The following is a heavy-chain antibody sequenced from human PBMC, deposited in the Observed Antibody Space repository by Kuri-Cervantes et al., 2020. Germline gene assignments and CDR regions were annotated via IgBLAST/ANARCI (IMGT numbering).Heavy chain of an antibody. J-gene: IGHJ4*02. Sequence: GESLKISCAASGFTFSSYSMNWVRQAPGKGLEWVSYISSSSSTIYYADSVKGRFTISRDNAKNSLYLQMNSLRAEDTAVYYCARGYSSGWSWGWGDFDYWGQGTPVTVSS. CDR1: GFTFSSYS. CDR3: ARGYSSGWSWGWGDFDY. V-gene: IGHV3-48*01. CDR2: ISSSSSTI. D-gene: IGHD6-19*01.